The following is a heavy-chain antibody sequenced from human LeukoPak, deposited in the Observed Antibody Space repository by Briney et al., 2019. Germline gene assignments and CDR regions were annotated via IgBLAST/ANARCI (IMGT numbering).Heavy chain of an antibody. V-gene: IGHV5-51*01. CDR2: IYPGDSDT. J-gene: IGHJ4*02. D-gene: IGHD5-12*01. Sequence: GESLQISCQGSGSSFTSYWIGWVRQMPGKGMEWMGIIYPGDSDTRYSPSFQGQVTISADKSINTAYLQWSRLKASDTAIYYCARRLEGLATFDYWGQGTLVTVSS. CDR3: ARRLEGLATFDY. CDR1: GSSFTSYW.